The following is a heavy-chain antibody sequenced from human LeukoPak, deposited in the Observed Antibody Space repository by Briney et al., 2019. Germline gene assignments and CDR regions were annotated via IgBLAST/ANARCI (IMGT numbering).Heavy chain of an antibody. CDR1: GYSFTHYW. Sequence: GESLKISCKGSGYSFTHYWIGWVRQMPGRGLEWMGIIYPDDSDTRYSPSFQGQVTISADKAISTAYLQWSSLKASDTAIYYCARISSSWYYFDYWGQGTLVTVSS. V-gene: IGHV5-51*01. CDR2: IYPDDSDT. CDR3: ARISSSWYYFDY. J-gene: IGHJ4*02. D-gene: IGHD6-13*01.